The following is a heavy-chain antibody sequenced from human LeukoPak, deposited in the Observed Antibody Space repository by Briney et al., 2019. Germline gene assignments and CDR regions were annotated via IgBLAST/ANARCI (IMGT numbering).Heavy chain of an antibody. Sequence: SETLSYTCTVSGGSISSYYWSWIRQPPGKGLEWIGYIYYSGSTNYNPSLKSRVTISVDTSKNQFSLKLSSVTAADTAVYYCAREGYYGDYPWFDPWGQGTLVTVSS. CDR3: AREGYYGDYPWFDP. CDR2: IYYSGST. V-gene: IGHV4-59*01. D-gene: IGHD4-17*01. CDR1: GGSISSYY. J-gene: IGHJ5*02.